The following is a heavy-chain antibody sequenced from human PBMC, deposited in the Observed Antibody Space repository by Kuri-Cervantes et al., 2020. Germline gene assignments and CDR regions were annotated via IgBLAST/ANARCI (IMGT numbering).Heavy chain of an antibody. D-gene: IGHD3-3*01. V-gene: IGHV3-30*02. CDR1: GFTFSSYG. CDR3: AKEEGNYDFWSGYLKLGVYWYFDL. CDR2: IWYDGSNK. Sequence: GESLKISCAASGFTFSSYGMHWVRQAPGKGLEWVAVIWYDGSNKYYADSVKGRFTISRDNSKNTLYLQMNSLRAEDTAMYYCAKEEGNYDFWSGYLKLGVYWYFDLWGRGTLVTVSS. J-gene: IGHJ2*01.